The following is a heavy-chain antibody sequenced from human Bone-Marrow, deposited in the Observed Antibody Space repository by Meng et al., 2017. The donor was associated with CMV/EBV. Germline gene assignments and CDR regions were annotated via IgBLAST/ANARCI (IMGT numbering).Heavy chain of an antibody. J-gene: IGHJ4*02. V-gene: IGHV4-61*01. Sequence: SGGSVNSGSYYWSWIRQPPGKGLEWIGHFYSGGSTNYNPSLKGRVTISVDTSKNQFSLKLISVTAADTAVYFCARAGNWSYRNYFDYWGQGALVTVSS. CDR1: GGSVNSGSYY. CDR3: ARAGNWSYRNYFDY. D-gene: IGHD1-7*01. CDR2: FYSGGST.